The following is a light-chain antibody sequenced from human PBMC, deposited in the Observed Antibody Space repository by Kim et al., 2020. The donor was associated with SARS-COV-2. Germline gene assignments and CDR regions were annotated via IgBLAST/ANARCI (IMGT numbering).Light chain of an antibody. Sequence: SPGERATLSCRASRSVSTKLAWYQQKPGQAPRLVMFGAATRATGIPARFSGSGSGTEFTLTISSLQSEDFAVYYCQQYKNWSPLTFGGGTKVDIK. J-gene: IGKJ4*01. CDR1: RSVSTK. CDR3: QQYKNWSPLT. CDR2: GAA. V-gene: IGKV3-15*01.